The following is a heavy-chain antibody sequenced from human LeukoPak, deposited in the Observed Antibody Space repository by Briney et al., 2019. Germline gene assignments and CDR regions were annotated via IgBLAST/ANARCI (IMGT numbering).Heavy chain of an antibody. V-gene: IGHV3-23*01. CDR2: ISGGGDRT. CDR1: GFIFSNYA. D-gene: IGHD2-2*01. CDR3: ATIQYQLPPARWPSIY. J-gene: IGHJ4*02. Sequence: GGSLRLSCAASGFIFSNYAMSWVRQAPTKGREWVSTISGGGDRTYYADSVKGRFTISRDYSKNTLYLQMNSLRAEDTAVYYCATIQYQLPPARWPSIYWGQGTLVTVSS.